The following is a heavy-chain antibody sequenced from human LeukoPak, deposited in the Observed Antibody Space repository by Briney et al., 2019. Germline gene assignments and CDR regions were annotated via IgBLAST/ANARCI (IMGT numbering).Heavy chain of an antibody. D-gene: IGHD4-17*01. V-gene: IGHV3-21*01. CDR1: GFTFSSYS. CDR2: ISSSSSYI. Sequence: PGGSLRLSCAASGFTFSSYSMNWVRQAPGKGLEWVSSISSSSSYIYYADSVKGRFTISRDNAKNSLYLQMNSLRAEDTAVYYCARRPTTVPHFDYWGQGTLVTVSS. J-gene: IGHJ4*02. CDR3: ARRPTTVPHFDY.